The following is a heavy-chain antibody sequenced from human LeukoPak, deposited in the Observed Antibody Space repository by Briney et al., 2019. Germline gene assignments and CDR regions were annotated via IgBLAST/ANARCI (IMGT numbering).Heavy chain of an antibody. CDR1: GGSFSGYY. D-gene: IGHD1-26*01. Sequence: SETLSLTCAVYGGSFSGYYWSWIRQPPGKVLEWIGEINHSGSTNYNPPLTSRVTMSVDTSKNQFSLKLSSVTAADTAVYYCARVSRSGSYFGAFEIWGQGTMVTVSS. CDR2: INHSGST. V-gene: IGHV4-34*01. J-gene: IGHJ3*02. CDR3: ARVSRSGSYFGAFEI.